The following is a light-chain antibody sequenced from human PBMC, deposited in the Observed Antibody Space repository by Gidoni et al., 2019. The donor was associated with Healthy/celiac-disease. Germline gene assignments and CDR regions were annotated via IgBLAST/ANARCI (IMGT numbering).Light chain of an antibody. V-gene: IGLV2-14*01. Sequence: QSPLTQPASVSGSPGQSITISCPGTSSDVGGYNYVSWYQQHPGTAPKLMIYEVSNRPSGVSNRFSGSKSGNTASLTISGLQAEDEADYYCSSYTSSSTVVFGGGTKLTVL. CDR2: EVS. CDR3: SSYTSSSTVV. J-gene: IGLJ2*01. CDR1: SSDVGGYNY.